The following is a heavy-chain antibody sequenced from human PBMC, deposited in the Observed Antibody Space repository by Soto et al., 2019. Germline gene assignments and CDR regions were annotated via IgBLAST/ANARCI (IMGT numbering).Heavy chain of an antibody. CDR1: RGSVTSDADY. CDR3: ATESGSTYGYCDY. Sequence: SLTLSLTCPVSRGSVTSDADYWSSIRQSPGNGLEWIGYISHSRSTGYNPSIKSRLSMSVDRSKNQFTLRLTSVTAADTAVYFCATESGSTYGYCDYWGQGTQVAVSS. J-gene: IGHJ4*02. D-gene: IGHD5-18*01. V-gene: IGHV4-30-4*01. CDR2: ISHSRST.